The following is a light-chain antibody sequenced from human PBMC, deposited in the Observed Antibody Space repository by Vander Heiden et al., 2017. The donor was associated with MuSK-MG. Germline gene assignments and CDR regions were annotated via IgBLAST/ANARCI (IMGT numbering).Light chain of an antibody. CDR3: QSYDTSLSGSGV. J-gene: IGLJ2*01. V-gene: IGLV1-40*01. CDR1: RPNIGAGDD. Sequence: QSVLTQPPSVSGAPGQTVTIACTGSRPNIGAGDDVHWYQQRPGTAPKLLIYGNNNRPAGVPDRFSGSKSGTSASLAITGLQAEDEADYYCQSYDTSLSGSGVFGGGTKLTVL. CDR2: GNN.